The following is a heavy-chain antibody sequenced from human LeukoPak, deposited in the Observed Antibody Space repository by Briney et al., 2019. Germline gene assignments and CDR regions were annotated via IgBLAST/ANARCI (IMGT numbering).Heavy chain of an antibody. D-gene: IGHD2-15*01. J-gene: IGHJ4*02. V-gene: IGHV3-30*18. CDR3: AKKGYCSGGSCYGFDY. CDR2: ISYDGSNK. CDR1: GFTFSSYG. Sequence: GGSLRLSCAAPGFTFSSYGMHWVRQAPGKGLEWVAVISYDGSNKYYADSVKGRFTISRDNSKNTLYLQMNSLRAEDTAVYYCAKKGYCSGGSCYGFDYWGQGTLVTVSS.